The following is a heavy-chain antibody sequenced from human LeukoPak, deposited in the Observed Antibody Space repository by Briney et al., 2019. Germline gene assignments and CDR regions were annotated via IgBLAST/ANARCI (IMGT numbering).Heavy chain of an antibody. J-gene: IGHJ4*02. V-gene: IGHV3-66*01. CDR3: ARGHDYGDYGAFAYYFDY. CDR1: GLVVSSNY. CDR2: IYSGGHT. Sequence: PGGSLRLSCAASGLVVSSNYMSWVRQPPGKGLEWVSVIYSGGHTFYPDSVKGRFTISRDSSENMVYLQMTSLRAEDTAVYYCARGHDYGDYGAFAYYFDYWGQGTLVTVSS. D-gene: IGHD4-17*01.